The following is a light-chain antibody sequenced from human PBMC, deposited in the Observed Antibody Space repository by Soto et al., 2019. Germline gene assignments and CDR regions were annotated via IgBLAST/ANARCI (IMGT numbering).Light chain of an antibody. CDR2: GNS. J-gene: IGLJ1*01. CDR3: QSYDNILSVYV. Sequence: QSVLTQPPSVSGAPGQRVTISCTGSSSNIGAHYDVHWYQQLPGTAPKLLIYGNSNRPSGVPDRFSGSKSGTSASLAITGLQAEDEADYYCQSYDNILSVYVFGTGTKVTVL. CDR1: SSNIGAHYD. V-gene: IGLV1-40*01.